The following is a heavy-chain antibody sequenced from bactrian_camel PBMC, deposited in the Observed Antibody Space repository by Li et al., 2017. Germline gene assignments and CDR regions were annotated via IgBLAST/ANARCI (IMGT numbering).Heavy chain of an antibody. CDR1: GFTFSSSW. Sequence: QVQLVESGGGLVHSGGSLRLSCAASGFTFSSSWMSWVRQVPGKGLEWVSHIGAYSGSYYSDSVKGRFTSSRDNAKNMVYLQLDNLQGDDTGIYYCTGDMWFTPNNYWGQGTQVTVS. CDR2: IGAYSGS. D-gene: IGHD3*01. J-gene: IGHJ4*01. CDR3: TGDMWFTPNNY. V-gene: IGHV3S25*01.